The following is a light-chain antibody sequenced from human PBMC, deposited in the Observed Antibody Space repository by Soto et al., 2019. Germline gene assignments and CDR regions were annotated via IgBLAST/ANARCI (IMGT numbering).Light chain of an antibody. Sequence: QSALTQPASVSGSPGQSITISCTGTSSDVGGYNYVSWYQQHPGKAPKLMIYEVSDRPSGVSNRFSGSKSGNTASLTISGLQAEDEADYYFSSYTITSTYVFGTGTKV. CDR2: EVS. CDR1: SSDVGGYNY. V-gene: IGLV2-14*01. CDR3: SSYTITSTYV. J-gene: IGLJ1*01.